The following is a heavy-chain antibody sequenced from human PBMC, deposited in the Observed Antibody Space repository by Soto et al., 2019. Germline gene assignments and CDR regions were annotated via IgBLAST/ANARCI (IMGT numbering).Heavy chain of an antibody. Sequence: SETLSLTCTVSGGSISSYYWSWIRQPPGKGLEWIGYIYYSGSTNYNPSLKSRVTISVDTSKNQFSLKLSSVTAADTAVYYCARGSYYLDYGETYYYYGMDVWGQGTTVTVSS. CDR2: IYYSGST. J-gene: IGHJ6*02. D-gene: IGHD4-17*01. CDR3: ARGSYYLDYGETYYYYGMDV. CDR1: GGSISSYY. V-gene: IGHV4-59*01.